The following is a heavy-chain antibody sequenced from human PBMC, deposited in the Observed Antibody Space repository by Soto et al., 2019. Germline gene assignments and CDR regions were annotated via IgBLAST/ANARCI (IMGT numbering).Heavy chain of an antibody. V-gene: IGHV4-34*01. CDR3: AGFTVTRGDYMDV. CDR1: GGSFSGYY. J-gene: IGHJ6*03. D-gene: IGHD4-17*01. Sequence: QVQLQQWGAGLLKPSETLSLTCAVYGGSFSGYYWSWIRQPPGKGLEWIGEINHSGSTNYNPSLKSRVTISVDTSKNQFTLKLSSVTAADTAVYYCAGFTVTRGDYMDVWGKGTTVTVSS. CDR2: INHSGST.